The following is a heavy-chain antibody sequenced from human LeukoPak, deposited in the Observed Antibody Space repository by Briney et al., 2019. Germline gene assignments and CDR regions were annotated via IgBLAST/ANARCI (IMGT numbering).Heavy chain of an antibody. CDR3: ARGGIAVAGTRYYYYGMDV. J-gene: IGHJ6*02. V-gene: IGHV3-23*01. CDR1: GFIFNNYG. D-gene: IGHD6-19*01. CDR2: NDGGGT. Sequence: GGSLRLSCAASGFIFNNYGLIGVRQAPGKGLEWVSANDGGGTNYADFVKGRSTISRDNSKNTLYLQMNSLRAEDTAVYYCARGGIAVAGTRYYYYGMDVWGQGTTVTVSS.